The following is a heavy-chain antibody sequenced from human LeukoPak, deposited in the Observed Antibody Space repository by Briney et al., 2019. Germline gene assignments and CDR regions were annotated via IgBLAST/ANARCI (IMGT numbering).Heavy chain of an antibody. Sequence: KPGGSLRLSCAASGFTFSSYSMNWVRQAPGKGLEWVSSISSSSSYIYYADSVKGRFTISRDNAKNSLYLQMNSLRAEDTAVYYCARDLGDWNPRRYYYYGMDVWGQGTTVTVSS. V-gene: IGHV3-21*01. D-gene: IGHD1-1*01. CDR1: GFTFSSYS. CDR2: ISSSSSYI. J-gene: IGHJ6*02. CDR3: ARDLGDWNPRRYYYYGMDV.